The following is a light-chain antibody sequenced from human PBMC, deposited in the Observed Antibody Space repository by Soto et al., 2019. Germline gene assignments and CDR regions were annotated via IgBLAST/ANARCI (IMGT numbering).Light chain of an antibody. CDR3: SSYTSSRTPYVV. J-gene: IGLJ2*01. CDR2: EVS. Sequence: QSVLTQPASVSGSPGQSITISCTGTSSDVGGYNYVSWYQQHPGKAPKLMIYEVSNRPSGVSNRFSGSKSGNTASLTISGLQADDEADYYCSSYTSSRTPYVVFGGGTQLTVL. CDR1: SSDVGGYNY. V-gene: IGLV2-14*01.